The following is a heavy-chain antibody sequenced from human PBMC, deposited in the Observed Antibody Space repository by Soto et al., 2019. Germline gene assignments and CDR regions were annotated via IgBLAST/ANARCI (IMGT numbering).Heavy chain of an antibody. Sequence: QVQLVQSGAEVKKPGASVKVSCKASGYTFTSYGISWVRQAPGQGLEWMGWTSAYNGNTNYAQKLQGRVTMTTDTSTSTAYMELRSLRSADTAVYYCAGRQWLVGSYYSGLDVWGQGTTVTVSS. V-gene: IGHV1-18*01. J-gene: IGHJ6*02. D-gene: IGHD6-19*01. CDR1: GYTFTSYG. CDR3: AGRQWLVGSYYSGLDV. CDR2: TSAYNGNT.